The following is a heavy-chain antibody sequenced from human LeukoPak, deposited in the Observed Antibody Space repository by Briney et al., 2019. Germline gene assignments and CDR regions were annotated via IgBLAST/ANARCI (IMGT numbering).Heavy chain of an antibody. CDR1: GFTFSSYG. J-gene: IGHJ4*02. CDR2: VSNDGSNK. Sequence: GRSLRLSCAASGFTFSSYGMHWVRLAPGKGLEWVALVSNDGSNKNYADSVKGRFTISRDNSKNTLYLQMNSLTAEDTALYYCAKADCSSAHCYTVDYWGQGTLVTVSS. CDR3: AKADCSSAHCYTVDY. D-gene: IGHD2-2*01. V-gene: IGHV3-30*18.